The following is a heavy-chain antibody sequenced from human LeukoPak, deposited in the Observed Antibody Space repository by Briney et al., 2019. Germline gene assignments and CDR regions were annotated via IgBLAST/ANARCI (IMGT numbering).Heavy chain of an antibody. CDR3: AREATVTTQPPYYYYYMDV. CDR2: INTNTGNP. J-gene: IGHJ6*03. Sequence: ASVKVSCKASGYTLTSYAMNWVRQAPGQGLEWMGWINTNTGNPTYAQGFTGRFVFSLDTSVSTAYLQISSLKAEDTAVYYCAREATVTTQPPYYYYYMDVWGKGTTVTVSS. V-gene: IGHV7-4-1*02. D-gene: IGHD4-17*01. CDR1: GYTLTSYA.